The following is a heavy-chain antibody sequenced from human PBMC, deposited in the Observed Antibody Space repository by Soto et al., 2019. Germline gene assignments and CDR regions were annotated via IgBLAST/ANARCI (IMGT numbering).Heavy chain of an antibody. J-gene: IGHJ4*02. V-gene: IGHV1-8*01. CDR3: ARRKERSGPYYLDL. CDR1: GFTFITYD. CDR2: MNPNNGNA. D-gene: IGHD6-25*01. Sequence: ASVKVSCKASGFTFITYDFSWVRQAAGQGLEWMGWMNPNNGNAGFAQKFRGRINMTRNTSISTAYLELSSLRSDDLAVYFCARRKERSGPYYLDLWGQGTQVTVS.